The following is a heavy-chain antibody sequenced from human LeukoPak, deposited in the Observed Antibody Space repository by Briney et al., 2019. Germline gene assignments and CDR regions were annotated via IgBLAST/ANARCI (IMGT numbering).Heavy chain of an antibody. J-gene: IGHJ6*03. CDR2: IYTSGST. V-gene: IGHV4-61*02. D-gene: IGHD3-10*01. CDR3: ASGTYGSGSYYPYYYYMDV. Sequence: SQTLSLTCTVPGGSISSGSYYWSWIRQPAGKGLEWIGRIYTSGSTNYNPSLKSRVTISVDTSKNQFSLKLSSVTAADTAVYYCASGTYGSGSYYPYYYYMDVWGKGTTVTVSS. CDR1: GGSISSGSYY.